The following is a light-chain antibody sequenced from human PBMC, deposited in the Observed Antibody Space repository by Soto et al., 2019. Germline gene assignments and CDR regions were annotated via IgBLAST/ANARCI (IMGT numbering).Light chain of an antibody. CDR2: DIN. J-gene: IGLJ3*02. CDR1: NSDVGAYDY. V-gene: IGLV2-14*03. Sequence: QSAPTQPASVSGSPGQSITISCTGTNSDVGAYDYVSWFQQHPGKAPKLIIFDINNRPSGISHRFSGSKSGTAASLTISGLEADDEADYYCSSYTTISTAVFGGGTKLTVL. CDR3: SSYTTISTAV.